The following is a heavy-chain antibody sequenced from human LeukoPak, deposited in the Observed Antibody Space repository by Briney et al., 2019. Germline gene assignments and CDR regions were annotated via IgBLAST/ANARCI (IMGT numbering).Heavy chain of an antibody. V-gene: IGHV4-59*08. Sequence: SETLSLTCAVYGGSFSGYYWSWIRQPPGKGLEWIGYIYYSGSTNYNPSLKSRVTISVDTSKNQFSLKLSSVTAADTAVYYCARRLRGHLDYWGQGTLVTVSS. CDR1: GGSFSGYY. CDR3: ARRLRGHLDY. J-gene: IGHJ4*02. D-gene: IGHD3-10*01. CDR2: IYYSGST.